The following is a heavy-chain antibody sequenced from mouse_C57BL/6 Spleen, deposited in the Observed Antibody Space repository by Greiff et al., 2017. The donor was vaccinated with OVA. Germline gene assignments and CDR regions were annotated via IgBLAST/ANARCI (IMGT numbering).Heavy chain of an antibody. V-gene: IGHV1-82*01. Sequence: QVQLKQSGPELVKPGASVKISCKASGYAFSSSWMNWVKQRPGKGLEWIGRIYPGDGDTNYNGKFKGKATLTADKSSSTAYMQLSSLTSEDSAVYFCAGYNYYAMDYWGQGTSVTVSS. CDR3: AGYNYYAMDY. CDR2: IYPGDGDT. J-gene: IGHJ4*01. CDR1: GYAFSSSW.